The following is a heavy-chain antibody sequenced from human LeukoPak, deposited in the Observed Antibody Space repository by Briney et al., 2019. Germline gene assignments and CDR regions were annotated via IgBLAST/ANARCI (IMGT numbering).Heavy chain of an antibody. CDR2: INPSGGST. CDR3: ARATTVTRSGYYYMDV. V-gene: IGHV1-46*01. Sequence: ASVKISCKASGYTFTSYYMHWVRQAPGQGLEWMGIINPSGGSTSYAQKFQGRVTITRNTSISTAYMELSSLRSEDTAVYYCARATTVTRSGYYYMDVWGKGTTVTVSS. J-gene: IGHJ6*03. CDR1: GYTFTSYY. D-gene: IGHD4-11*01.